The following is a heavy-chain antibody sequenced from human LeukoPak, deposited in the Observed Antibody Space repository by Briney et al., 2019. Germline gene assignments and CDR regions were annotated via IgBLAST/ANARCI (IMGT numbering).Heavy chain of an antibody. CDR1: GFTFTSSA. V-gene: IGHV1-58*02. J-gene: IGHJ6*03. D-gene: IGHD3-3*01. CDR3: ATDPRTTVFGTFRYYYMDV. Sequence: SVKVSCKASGFTFTSSAMQWVRQACGQRLEWIGWIVVGSGNTNYAQKFQERVTMTRDTSINTAYMELSRLTSDDTAVYYCATDPRTTVFGTFRYYYMDVWGEGTTVAVSS. CDR2: IVVGSGNT.